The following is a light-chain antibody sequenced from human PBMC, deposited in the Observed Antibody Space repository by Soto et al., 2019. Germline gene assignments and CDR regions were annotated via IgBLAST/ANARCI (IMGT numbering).Light chain of an antibody. CDR3: QQYYSTPPT. V-gene: IGKV4-1*01. CDR2: CAS. CDR1: QSVLYDSNNKNY. Sequence: DIVMTQSPDSLAVSLGERATINCKSSQSVLYDSNNKNYLAWYQQKPGQPPKLLIYCASTRESGVPARFSGSGSGTDFTLTISSLQAEDVAVYYCQQYYSTPPTFGGGTKVEIK. J-gene: IGKJ4*01.